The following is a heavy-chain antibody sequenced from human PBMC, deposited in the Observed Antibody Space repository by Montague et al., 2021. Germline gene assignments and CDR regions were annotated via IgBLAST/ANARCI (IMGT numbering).Heavy chain of an antibody. CDR2: ISHTGST. CDR1: GGSLSGYI. J-gene: IGHJ4*02. CDR3: TRGEVAVTGIDY. D-gene: IGHD6-19*01. V-gene: IGHV4-34*01. Sequence: ETLSLTCAVYGGSLSGYIWNWIRQPPGRDLEWIGQISHTGSTSYNPSLKSRVTVSVDTSENHVSLRLSSVTAADTAVYCCTRGEVAVTGIDYWGQGALVTVSS.